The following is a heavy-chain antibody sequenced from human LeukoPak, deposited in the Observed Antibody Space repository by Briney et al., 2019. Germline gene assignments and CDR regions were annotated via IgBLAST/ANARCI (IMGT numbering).Heavy chain of an antibody. CDR2: INPNSGGT. V-gene: IGHV1-2*02. CDR1: GYTFTGYY. D-gene: IGHD3-16*01. J-gene: IGHJ4*02. CDR3: TPENSGLLRLRKFSRYYFDY. Sequence: GASVKVSCKASGYTFTGYYMNWVRQAPGQGREWMRWINPNSGGTNYEQKIQGRVTITRDTSISKVYMELSRLRSDDTAVYYCTPENSGLLRLRKFSRYYFDYWGQGTLVTVSS.